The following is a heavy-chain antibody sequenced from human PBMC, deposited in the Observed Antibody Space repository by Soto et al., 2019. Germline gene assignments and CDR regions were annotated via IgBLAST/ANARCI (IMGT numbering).Heavy chain of an antibody. CDR1: GYTFTSYG. Sequence: ASVKVSCKASGYTFTSYGISWVRQAPGQGLEWMGWISAYNGNTNYAQKLQGRVTMTTDTSTSTAYVELRSLRSDDTAVYYCARVQGDYVWGSYNYYYYGMDVWGQGTTVTVSS. D-gene: IGHD3-16*01. J-gene: IGHJ6*02. V-gene: IGHV1-18*04. CDR3: ARVQGDYVWGSYNYYYYGMDV. CDR2: ISAYNGNT.